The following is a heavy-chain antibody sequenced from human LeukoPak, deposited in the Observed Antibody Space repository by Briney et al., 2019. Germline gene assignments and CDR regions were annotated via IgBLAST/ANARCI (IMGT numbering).Heavy chain of an antibody. Sequence: ASMKVSCKASGYTFTGYYMHWVRQAPGQGLEWMGWINPNSGGTNYAQKFQGRVTMTRDTSISTAYMELSRLRSDDTAVYYCARDLGYCSSTSCYTGLDYWGQGTLVTVSS. CDR1: GYTFTGYY. D-gene: IGHD2-2*02. J-gene: IGHJ4*02. V-gene: IGHV1-2*02. CDR3: ARDLGYCSSTSCYTGLDY. CDR2: INPNSGGT.